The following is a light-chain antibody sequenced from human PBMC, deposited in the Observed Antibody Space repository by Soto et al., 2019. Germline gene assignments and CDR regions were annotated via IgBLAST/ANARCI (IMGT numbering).Light chain of an antibody. CDR3: SSYTSSSTYV. V-gene: IGLV2-14*01. Sequence: QSVLTQPASVSGSPGQSITISCTGTSSDVGNYNYVSWYQQHPGKAPKLMIHDVSNRPSGVSNRFSGSKSGNTASLTISGLQAEDEADYYCSSYTSSSTYVFGTGTNVTVL. CDR1: SSDVGNYNY. CDR2: DVS. J-gene: IGLJ1*01.